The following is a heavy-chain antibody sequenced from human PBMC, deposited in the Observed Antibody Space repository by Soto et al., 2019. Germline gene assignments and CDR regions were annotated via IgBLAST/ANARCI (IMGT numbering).Heavy chain of an antibody. J-gene: IGHJ4*02. CDR1: GCSINTHY. V-gene: IGHV4-59*11. CDR2: IYYSGST. Sequence: QVQLQESGPGLVRPSETLSLTCTVSGCSINTHYWSWIRQPPGNELEWIGYIYYSGSTKDSPSFQSRLTMSIDTSKQQFSLNLRSVTAADTAIYYCATVVQLERPYFLAYWGQGIVVTVS. CDR3: ATVVQLERPYFLAY. D-gene: IGHD1-1*01.